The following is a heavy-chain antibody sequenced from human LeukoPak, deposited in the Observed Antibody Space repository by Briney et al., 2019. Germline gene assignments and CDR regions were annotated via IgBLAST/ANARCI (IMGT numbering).Heavy chain of an antibody. J-gene: IGHJ4*02. CDR1: GGTFSSYA. V-gene: IGHV1-69*05. CDR3: AGGGSGSYYKSWVGYFDY. D-gene: IGHD3-10*01. Sequence: SVKVSCKASGGTFSSYAISWVRQAPGQGLEWMVRIIPIFGTANYAQKFQGRVTITTDESTSTAYMELSSLRSEDTAVYYCAGGGSGSYYKSWVGYFDYWGQGTLVTVSS. CDR2: IIPIFGTA.